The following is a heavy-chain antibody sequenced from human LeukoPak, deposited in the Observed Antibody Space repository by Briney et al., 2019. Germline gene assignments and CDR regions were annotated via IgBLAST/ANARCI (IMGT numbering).Heavy chain of an antibody. CDR3: ARVTGYMIEDYFDY. CDR1: GYSISSGYY. V-gene: IGHV4-61*01. D-gene: IGHD3-22*01. J-gene: IGHJ4*02. Sequence: IPSETLSLTCTVSGYSISSGYYWGWIRQPPGKGLEWIGYIYYSGSTNYNPSLKSRVTISVDTSKNQFSLKLSSVTAADTAVYYCARVTGYMIEDYFDYWGQGTLVTVSS. CDR2: IYYSGST.